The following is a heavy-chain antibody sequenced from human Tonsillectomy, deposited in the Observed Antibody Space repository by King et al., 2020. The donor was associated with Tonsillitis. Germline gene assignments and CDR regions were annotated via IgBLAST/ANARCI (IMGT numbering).Heavy chain of an antibody. Sequence: VQLVESGGGLVQPGGSLGLSCAASGFTFSSYAMTWVRQAPGKGLEWVSGISGSGASTYYADSVKGRFTISRDNSKNTLYLQMSSLSAEDTAIYYCAKATLTGNAWYFYYAMDVWGLGTTVTVSS. J-gene: IGHJ6*02. CDR3: AKATLTGNAWYFYYAMDV. V-gene: IGHV3-23*04. CDR1: GFTFSSYA. CDR2: ISGSGAST. D-gene: IGHD7-27*01.